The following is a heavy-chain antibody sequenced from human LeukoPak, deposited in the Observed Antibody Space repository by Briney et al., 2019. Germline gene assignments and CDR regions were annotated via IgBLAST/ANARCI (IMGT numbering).Heavy chain of an antibody. J-gene: IGHJ6*02. V-gene: IGHV3-30*04. CDR1: GFSFSNYA. Sequence: GGSLRLSCAASGFSFSNYAMHWVRQAPGKGLEWVAVISYDGSNKYYADSVKGRFTISRDNSKNTLYLQMNSLRAEDTAVYYCAKDSYYYDSSGYFMVWENRRRYYYYYGMDVWGQGTTVTVSS. D-gene: IGHD3-22*01. CDR2: ISYDGSNK. CDR3: AKDSYYYDSSGYFMVWENRRRYYYYYGMDV.